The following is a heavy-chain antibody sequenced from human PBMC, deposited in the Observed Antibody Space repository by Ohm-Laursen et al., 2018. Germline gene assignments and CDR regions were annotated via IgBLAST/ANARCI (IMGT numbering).Heavy chain of an antibody. Sequence: SLRLSCAASGFTFSSYAMSWVRQAPGKGLEWVSAISGSGGSTYYADSVKGRFTISRDNSKNTLYLQMNSLRAEDTAVYYCAKDLGYPKDGSWFDPWGQGTLVTVSS. J-gene: IGHJ5*02. V-gene: IGHV3-23*01. D-gene: IGHD5-12*01. CDR2: ISGSGGST. CDR3: AKDLGYPKDGSWFDP. CDR1: GFTFSSYA.